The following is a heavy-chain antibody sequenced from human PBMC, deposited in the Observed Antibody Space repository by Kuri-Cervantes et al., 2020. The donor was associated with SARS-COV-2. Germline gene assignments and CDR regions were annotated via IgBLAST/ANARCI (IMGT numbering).Heavy chain of an antibody. D-gene: IGHD5-12*01. Sequence: GGSLRLSCAASGFTFSSYWMSWVRQAPGKGLEWVANIKQDGSEKYYVDSVKGRFTISRDNAKNSLYLQMNSLRAEDTAVYYCARDRGYSGYEYFDYWGQGTLVTVSS. J-gene: IGHJ4*02. CDR3: ARDRGYSGYEYFDY. CDR2: IKQDGSEK. CDR1: GFTFSSYW. V-gene: IGHV3-7*01.